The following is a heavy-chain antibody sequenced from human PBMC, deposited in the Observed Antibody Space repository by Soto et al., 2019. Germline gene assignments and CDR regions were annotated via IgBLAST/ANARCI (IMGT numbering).Heavy chain of an antibody. V-gene: IGHV1-69*13. Sequence: SVKVSFKASGGTFSSYAISWLRQAPGQGLEWMGGIIPIFGTANYAQKFQGRVTITADESTSTAYMELSSLRSEDTAVYYCARPSSSSSLFYYYYYGMDVWGQGTTVTVSS. CDR2: IIPIFGTA. D-gene: IGHD6-6*01. CDR1: GGTFSSYA. J-gene: IGHJ6*02. CDR3: ARPSSSSSLFYYYYYGMDV.